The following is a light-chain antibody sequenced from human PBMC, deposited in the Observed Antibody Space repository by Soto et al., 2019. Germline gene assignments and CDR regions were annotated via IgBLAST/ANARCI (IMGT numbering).Light chain of an antibody. J-gene: IGKJ2*01. CDR1: QSISINY. Sequence: EIVLTQSPGTLPLSPEGRATVSCRASQSISINYLAWYQQKPGQAPRLLIYGASGSATGIPDRFSGSGSGTDFTLTISRLEPEDFAVYYCQQYGNSLLYTFGQGTKVDIK. CDR3: QQYGNSLLYT. V-gene: IGKV3-20*01. CDR2: GAS.